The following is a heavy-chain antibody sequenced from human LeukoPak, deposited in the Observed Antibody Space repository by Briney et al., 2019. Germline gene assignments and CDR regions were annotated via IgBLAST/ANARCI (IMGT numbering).Heavy chain of an antibody. V-gene: IGHV3-23*01. D-gene: IGHD6-13*01. CDR1: GFTFSSYA. J-gene: IGHJ4*02. CDR2: ISGSGGST. CDR3: AKGLAAAGVFDY. Sequence: QSGGSLRLSCPASGFTFSSYAMSWFPQAPGKGLEWVSAISGSGGSTYYADSVKSLFTISRVNSKYTLYLQMNSLRAEDTAVYCCAKGLAAAGVFDYWGQGTLVTVSS.